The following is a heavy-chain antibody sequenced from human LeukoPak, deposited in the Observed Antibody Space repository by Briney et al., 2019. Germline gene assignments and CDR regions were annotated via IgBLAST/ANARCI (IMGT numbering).Heavy chain of an antibody. CDR3: ARKYTGYGPGLYMDYFEY. V-gene: IGHV4-39*07. D-gene: IGHD5-12*01. J-gene: IGHJ4*02. Sequence: SETLSLTCTVSDGSINSRGYYWAWIRQPPGKGLEWIGSISIYYSGSTYYNPSLKSRVTISVDTSKSQFSLKLSSVTAADTAVYYCARKYTGYGPGLYMDYFEYWGQGALVTVSS. CDR2: ISIYYSGST. CDR1: DGSINSRGYY.